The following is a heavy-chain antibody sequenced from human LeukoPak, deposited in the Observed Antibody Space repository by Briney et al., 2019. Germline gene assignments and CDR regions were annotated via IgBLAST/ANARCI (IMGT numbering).Heavy chain of an antibody. CDR3: ASNIVGATHY. V-gene: IGHV4-39*01. CDR1: GGSISSSSYY. Sequence: SETLSLTCTVSGGSISSSSYYWGWIRQPPGKGLEWIGSIYYSGSTYYNPSLKSRVTISVDTSKNQFSLKLSSVTAADTAVYYCASNIVGATHYWGQGTLVTVSS. CDR2: IYYSGST. D-gene: IGHD1-26*01. J-gene: IGHJ4*02.